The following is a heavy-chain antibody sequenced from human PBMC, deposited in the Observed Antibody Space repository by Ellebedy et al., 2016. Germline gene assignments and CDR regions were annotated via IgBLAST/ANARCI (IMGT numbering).Heavy chain of an antibody. CDR2: ISYDATKK. CDR1: KFTFSRYG. CDR3: ARGKYYYDISGHSEYYFDY. V-gene: IGHV3-30*03. D-gene: IGHD3-22*01. J-gene: IGHJ4*02. Sequence: GESLKISCAASKFTFSRYGMHWVRQAPGKGLEWVAVISYDATKKYYADSVRGRFTVSRDNAKISLFLQMDSLRAEDTAVYYCARGKYYYDISGHSEYYFDYWGQGTLVTVSS.